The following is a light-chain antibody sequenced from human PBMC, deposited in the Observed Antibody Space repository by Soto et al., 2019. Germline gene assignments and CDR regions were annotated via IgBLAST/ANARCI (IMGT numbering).Light chain of an antibody. J-gene: IGKJ4*01. CDR2: DAS. V-gene: IGKV3-11*01. CDR3: QQRTNWPSLT. Sequence: EIVLTQSPATLSLSPGVRATLSCRTSQSVGSQLAWYQQKPGQAPRLLIYDASNRATGIPARFSGSGSGSDFTLTISSLEPEDFAVYYCQQRTNWPSLTFGGGTEVQIK. CDR1: QSVGSQ.